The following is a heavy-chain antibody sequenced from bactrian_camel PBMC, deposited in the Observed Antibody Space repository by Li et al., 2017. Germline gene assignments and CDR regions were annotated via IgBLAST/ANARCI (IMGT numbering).Heavy chain of an antibody. CDR2: INKGSIT. Sequence: HVQLVESGGGSVQAGGSLRLSCAASGYTYSSYCMGWFRQVPGKEREGVAAINKGSITNYADSVKGRFTISKGNAKNTLYLQMNSLKPEDTAMYYCAADRARTGGSCSLSSGLYDYSGVCRLGPGDPGHRL. J-gene: IGHJ4*01. D-gene: IGHD3*01. CDR1: GYTYSSYC. CDR3: AADRARTGGSCSLSSGLYDYSGVCR. V-gene: IGHV3S53*01.